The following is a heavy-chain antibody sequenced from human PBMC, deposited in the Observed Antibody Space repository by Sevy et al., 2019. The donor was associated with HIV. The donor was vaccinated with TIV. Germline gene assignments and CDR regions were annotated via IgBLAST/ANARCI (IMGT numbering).Heavy chain of an antibody. CDR2: ISYDGSNK. J-gene: IGHJ6*02. CDR1: GFTFSSYA. CDR3: ARVGVVVPAATPYYYYGMDV. Sequence: WGSLRLSCAASGFTFSSYAMHWVRQAPGKGLEWVAVISYDGSNKYYADSVKGRFTISRDNSKNTLYLQMNSLRAEDTAVYYCARVGVVVPAATPYYYYGMDVWGQGTTVTVSS. D-gene: IGHD2-2*01. V-gene: IGHV3-30*04.